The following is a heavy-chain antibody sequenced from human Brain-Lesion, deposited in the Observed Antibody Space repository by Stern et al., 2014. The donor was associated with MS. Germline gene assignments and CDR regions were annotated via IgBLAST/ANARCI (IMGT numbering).Heavy chain of an antibody. V-gene: IGHV3-74*02. CDR1: GFTFSNYW. CDR3: ARGERWFDS. J-gene: IGHJ5*01. CDR2: VNNDGRRT. D-gene: IGHD3-10*01. Sequence: EVQLVESGGGFVQPGGSLRLSWAASGFTFSNYWMHWVRHAPGHGLVWVSRVNNDGRRTSYADSVKGRFTMSRDNAKNTLYLQMNSLRVEDTAIYYCARGERWFDSWGQGTLVTVSS.